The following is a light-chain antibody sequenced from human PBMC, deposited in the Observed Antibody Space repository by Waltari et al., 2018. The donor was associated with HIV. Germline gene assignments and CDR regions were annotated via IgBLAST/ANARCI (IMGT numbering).Light chain of an antibody. CDR1: SSDIGSYNL. J-gene: IGLJ1*01. CDR2: AGT. CDR3: YAYARSRTGYV. Sequence: QSALTQPASVSGSPGQSITISCTGTSSDIGSYNLVSWYQQQPGNAPKLRVDAGTKRPSGCTNRCSGAKSGKTASLASSGLQAEEEADYYGYAYARSRTGYVFGTGTKVTVL. V-gene: IGLV2-23*01.